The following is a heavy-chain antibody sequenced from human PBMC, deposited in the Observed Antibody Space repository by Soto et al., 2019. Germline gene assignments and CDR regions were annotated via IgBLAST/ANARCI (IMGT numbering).Heavy chain of an antibody. D-gene: IGHD3-10*01. J-gene: IGHJ4*02. Sequence: QVQLQESGPGLVKPSETLSLSCSVPGGSITSYYWYWIRQPAGRGLGWIGRFYSSGSPNYNPSPKSRVTLSVNTSKNQFSLTLTSVTAADTAVYYCAREYYSGSGTYYAPFDIWGQGILVTVSS. V-gene: IGHV4-4*07. CDR1: GGSITSYY. CDR2: FYSSGSP. CDR3: AREYYSGSGTYYAPFDI.